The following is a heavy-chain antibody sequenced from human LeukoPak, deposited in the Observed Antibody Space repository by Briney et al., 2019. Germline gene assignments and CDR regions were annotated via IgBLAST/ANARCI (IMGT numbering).Heavy chain of an antibody. J-gene: IGHJ5*02. Sequence: PGGSLRLSCAASGFTFSSDCMSWVRQAPGKGLEWVSYINRSGRDIYYADSVKGRFTISRDNAKNSLYLQMNSLRAEDTAVYYCAISLTGDLDWFDPWGRGTLVTVSS. CDR3: AISLTGDLDWFDP. CDR2: INRSGRDI. V-gene: IGHV3-21*01. CDR1: GFTFSSDC. D-gene: IGHD7-27*01.